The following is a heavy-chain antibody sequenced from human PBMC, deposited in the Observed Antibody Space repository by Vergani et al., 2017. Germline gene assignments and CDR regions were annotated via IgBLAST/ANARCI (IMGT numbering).Heavy chain of an antibody. CDR3: ALGHCSGGSCYGNYYYYGMDV. Sequence: QVQLVQSGAEVKKPGSSVKVSCKASGCTFSSYAISWVRQAPGQGLEWMGGIIPIFGTANYAQKFQGRVTITADKSTSTAYMELSSLRSEGTAVYYCALGHCSGGSCYGNYYYYGMDVWGQGTTVTVSS. D-gene: IGHD2-15*01. J-gene: IGHJ6*02. CDR2: IIPIFGTA. CDR1: GCTFSSYA. V-gene: IGHV1-69*06.